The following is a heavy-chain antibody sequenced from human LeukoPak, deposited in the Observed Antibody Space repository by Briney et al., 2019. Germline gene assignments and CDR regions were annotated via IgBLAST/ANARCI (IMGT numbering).Heavy chain of an antibody. D-gene: IGHD4-17*01. CDR3: ARDPHHDDYGDEGFDY. Sequence: PSETLSLTCAVSGGSISSGGYSWSWIRQPPGKGLEWIGYIYYSGSTYYNPSLRSRVTISLDTSKNQFSLNLSSVTAADTAVYYCARDPHHDDYGDEGFDYWGQGTLVTVSS. CDR2: IYYSGST. V-gene: IGHV4-30-4*07. CDR1: GGSISSGGYS. J-gene: IGHJ4*02.